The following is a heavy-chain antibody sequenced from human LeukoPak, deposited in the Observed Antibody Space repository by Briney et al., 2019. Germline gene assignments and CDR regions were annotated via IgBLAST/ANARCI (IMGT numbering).Heavy chain of an antibody. J-gene: IGHJ4*02. Sequence: GGSLRLSCAASGFTFSSYAMSWVRQAPGKGLEWVAVISGSGGSAYYADSVKGRFTISRDNSKNTLYLQMNSLRAEDTAIYYCAKALSSSWARLDYWGQGTLLTVSS. CDR1: GFTFSSYA. CDR3: AKALSSSWARLDY. V-gene: IGHV3-23*01. CDR2: ISGSGGSA. D-gene: IGHD6-13*01.